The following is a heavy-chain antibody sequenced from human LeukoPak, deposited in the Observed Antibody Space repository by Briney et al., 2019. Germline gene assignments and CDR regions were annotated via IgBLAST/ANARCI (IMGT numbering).Heavy chain of an antibody. D-gene: IGHD3-16*01. J-gene: IGHJ4*02. CDR1: GYTLAELS. Sequence: ASVKVSCKVSGYTLAELSMHWVRQAPGKGLEWMGGFDPEDGETIYAQKFQGRVTMTEDTSTDTAYMELSSLRSEGTAVYYCATVPLGDLYFDYWGQGTLVTVSS. CDR2: FDPEDGET. V-gene: IGHV1-24*01. CDR3: ATVPLGDLYFDY.